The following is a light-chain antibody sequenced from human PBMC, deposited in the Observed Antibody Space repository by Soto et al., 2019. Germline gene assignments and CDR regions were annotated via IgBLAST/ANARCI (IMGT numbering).Light chain of an antibody. V-gene: IGLV4-60*02. CDR2: LEGSGSY. CDR3: ETWDFNTRV. CDR1: SGHSSYI. Sequence: QSVLTQSSSACASLGSSVKLTCTLSSGHSSYIIAWHQQQPGKAPRYLMKLEGSGSYNKGSEVPDRFSGSSSGADRYLTISNLQFEDEADYYCETWDFNTRVFGGGTKLTVL. J-gene: IGLJ3*02.